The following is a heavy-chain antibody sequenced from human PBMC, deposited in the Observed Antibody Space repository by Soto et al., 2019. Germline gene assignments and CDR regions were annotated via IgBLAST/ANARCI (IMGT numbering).Heavy chain of an antibody. CDR3: AKDAYYYGSGSYYTW. CDR1: GFTYSSYV. V-gene: IGHV3-23*01. Sequence: GGSLRLSCAASGFTYSSYVMSWVLQAPGKGLEWVSAISGSGGSTYYADSVKGRFTISRDNSKNTLYLQMNSLRAEDTAVYYCAKDAYYYGSGSYYTWWGQGTLVTVSS. J-gene: IGHJ4*02. CDR2: ISGSGGST. D-gene: IGHD3-10*01.